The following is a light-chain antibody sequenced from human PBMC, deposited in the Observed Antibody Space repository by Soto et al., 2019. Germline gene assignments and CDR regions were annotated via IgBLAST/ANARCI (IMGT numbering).Light chain of an antibody. CDR1: QSVSSSY. J-gene: IGKJ1*01. CDR2: GAS. V-gene: IGKV3-20*01. CDR3: QQYGSSRTWT. Sequence: EIVMTQSPATLSVSPGERATLSCRAIQSVSSSYLAWYQQKPGQAPRLLIYGASSRATGIPDRFSGSGSGTDFTLTISRLEPEDFAVYYCQQYGSSRTWTFGQGTKVDIK.